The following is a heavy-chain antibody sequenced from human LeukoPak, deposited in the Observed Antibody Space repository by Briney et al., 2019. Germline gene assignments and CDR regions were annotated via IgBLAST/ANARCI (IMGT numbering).Heavy chain of an antibody. CDR2: INPNSGGT. CDR3: ARVGYYESSGYYEY. CDR1: GYTLTDYY. Sequence: ASVKVSCKASGYTLTDYYMHWVRQAPGQGLEWMGRINPNSGGTNYAQKFQGGVTMTRDTSTSTVYMELSRLRSDDTAVYYCARVGYYESSGYYEYWGQGTLVTVSS. J-gene: IGHJ4*02. D-gene: IGHD3-22*01. V-gene: IGHV1-2*06.